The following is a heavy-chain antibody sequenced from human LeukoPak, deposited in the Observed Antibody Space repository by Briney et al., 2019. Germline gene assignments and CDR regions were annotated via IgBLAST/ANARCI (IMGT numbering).Heavy chain of an antibody. CDR3: ARGGYCSSTSCYNFDY. Sequence: GGSLRLSCAASGFTFSSYWMHWVRQAPGKGLVWVSRINSDGSSTSYADSVKGRFIISRDNAKNTLYLQMNSLRAEDTAVYYCARGGYCSSTSCYNFDYWGQGTLVTVSS. D-gene: IGHD2-2*02. V-gene: IGHV3-74*01. J-gene: IGHJ4*02. CDR1: GFTFSSYW. CDR2: INSDGSST.